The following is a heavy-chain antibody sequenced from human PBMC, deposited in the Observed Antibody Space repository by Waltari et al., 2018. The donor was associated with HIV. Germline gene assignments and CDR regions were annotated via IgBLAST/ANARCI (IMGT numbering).Heavy chain of an antibody. CDR1: GFTFDDYA. D-gene: IGHD3-22*01. CDR2: ISWNSGSI. V-gene: IGHV3-9*01. CDR3: AKDHYDSSGYHLGDWYFDL. J-gene: IGHJ2*01. Sequence: EVQLVESGGGLVQPGRSLRLSCAASGFTFDDYAMHWVRHAPGKGVEWVSGISWNSGSIGYADSVKGRFTISRDNAKNSLYLQMNSLRAEDTALYYCAKDHYDSSGYHLGDWYFDLWGRGTLVTVSS.